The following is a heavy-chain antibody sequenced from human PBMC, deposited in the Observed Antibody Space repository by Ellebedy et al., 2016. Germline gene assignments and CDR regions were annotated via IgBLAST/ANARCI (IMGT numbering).Heavy chain of an antibody. CDR1: GYSFTSYW. D-gene: IGHD3-10*01. J-gene: IGHJ6*02. CDR3: ARYRPYGSGIYYYGMDV. Sequence: GESLKISCKGSGYSFTSYWISWVRQMPGKGLEWMGRIDPSDSYTNYSPSFQGHVTISADKSISTAYLQWSSLKASDTAMYYCARYRPYGSGIYYYGMDVWGQGTTVTVSS. CDR2: IDPSDSYT. V-gene: IGHV5-10-1*01.